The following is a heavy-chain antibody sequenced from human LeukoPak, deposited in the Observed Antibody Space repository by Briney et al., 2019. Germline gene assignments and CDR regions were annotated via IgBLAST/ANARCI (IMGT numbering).Heavy chain of an antibody. Sequence: SETLSLTCTVSGGSISSYYWSWIRQPPGKGLEWIGYIYYSGSTNYNPSLKSRVTMSVDTSKNQFSLKLSSVTAADTAVYYCARLVVWEAYYYDSSGYNYFDYWGQGTLVTVSS. CDR3: ARLVVWEAYYYDSSGYNYFDY. CDR1: GGSISSYY. V-gene: IGHV4-59*08. CDR2: IYYSGST. D-gene: IGHD3-22*01. J-gene: IGHJ4*02.